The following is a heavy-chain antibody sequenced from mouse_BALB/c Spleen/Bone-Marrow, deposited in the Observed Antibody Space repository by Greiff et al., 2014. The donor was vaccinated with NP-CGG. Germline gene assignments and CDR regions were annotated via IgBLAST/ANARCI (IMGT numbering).Heavy chain of an antibody. J-gene: IGHJ2*01. Sequence: EVMLVESGGGLVKPGGSLKLSCAASEFTFSSYAMSWVRQTPEKRLEWVATISSGGSYTYYPDSVKGRFTISRDNAKNTLYLQMSSLRSEDTAMYYCARHYYGSSYYFDYWGQGTTLTVSS. CDR2: ISSGGSYT. V-gene: IGHV5-9-1*01. D-gene: IGHD1-1*01. CDR1: EFTFSSYA. CDR3: ARHYYGSSYYFDY.